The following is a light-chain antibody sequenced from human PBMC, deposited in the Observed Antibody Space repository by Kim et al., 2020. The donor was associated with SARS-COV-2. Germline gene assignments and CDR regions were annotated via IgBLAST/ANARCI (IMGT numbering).Light chain of an antibody. CDR2: EDN. CDR1: SGFIAGDY. J-gene: IGLJ3*02. CDR3: QSFAGSAWV. Sequence: NFMLTQPHSVSESPGKTVTISCTRTSGFIAGDYVQWYQQRPGSAPTTVIYEDNLRPSGVPDRFSGSIDSSSNTASLTISGLETEDEADYYCQSFAGSAWVFGGGTKLTVL. V-gene: IGLV6-57*04.